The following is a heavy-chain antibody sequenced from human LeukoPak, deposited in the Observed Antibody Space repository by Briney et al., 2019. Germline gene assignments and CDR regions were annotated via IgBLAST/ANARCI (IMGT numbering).Heavy chain of an antibody. CDR1: GFTFSNAW. CDR2: IKSKTGGGTT. V-gene: IGHV3-15*01. Sequence: PGGSLRLSCAASGFTFSNAWMSWVRQAPGKGLEWVGRIKSKTGGGTTDYAAPVKGRFTISRDDSKNTLYLQMNSLKTEDTAVYYCTTRTRYYYYGMDVWGQGTTVTVSS. CDR3: TTRTRYYYYGMDV. J-gene: IGHJ6*02. D-gene: IGHD2-2*01.